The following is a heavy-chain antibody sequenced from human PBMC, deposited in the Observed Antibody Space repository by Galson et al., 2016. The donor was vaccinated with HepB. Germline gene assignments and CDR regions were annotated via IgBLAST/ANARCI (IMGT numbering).Heavy chain of an antibody. CDR3: AKDVGYGYVQIYHCGMDV. V-gene: IGHV3-9*01. CDR2: ISWNSGRI. Sequence: SLRLSCAASGFTFGNYAMHWVRQPPGKGLEWVAGISWNSGRIDYAESVKGRFTISRDNAKNSLFLHMNSLRVEDTALYHCAKDVGYGYVQIYHCGMDVWGQGTTVTVSS. J-gene: IGHJ6*02. CDR1: GFTFGNYA. D-gene: IGHD5-18*01.